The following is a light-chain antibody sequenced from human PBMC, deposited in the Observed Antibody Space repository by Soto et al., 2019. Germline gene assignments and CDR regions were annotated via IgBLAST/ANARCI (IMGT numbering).Light chain of an antibody. CDR3: SSYTSSSTPYV. Sequence: QSALTQPASVSGSPGQSITISCTGTSSDVGGYNYVSWYQQHPGKAPKLMISEVSNRPSGVSNRFSGSKSGNTASLTISGLQAEDEADYYCSSYTSSSTPYVFGTGTKPTVL. J-gene: IGLJ1*01. CDR1: SSDVGGYNY. CDR2: EVS. V-gene: IGLV2-14*01.